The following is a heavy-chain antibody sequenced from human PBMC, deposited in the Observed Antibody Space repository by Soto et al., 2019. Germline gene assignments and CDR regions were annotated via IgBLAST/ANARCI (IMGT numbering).Heavy chain of an antibody. D-gene: IGHD2-8*01. CDR3: ARGMGRYFDL. Sequence: ETLSLTCAISGDSIGNFYWSWIRQPAGKGLESLGRLSASGRTNYSPSLQSRVTMSLDRSKNRFSLRLTSVSAADTAVYFCARGMGRYFDLWGRGTLVTVSS. CDR2: LSASGRT. J-gene: IGHJ2*01. V-gene: IGHV4-4*07. CDR1: GDSIGNFY.